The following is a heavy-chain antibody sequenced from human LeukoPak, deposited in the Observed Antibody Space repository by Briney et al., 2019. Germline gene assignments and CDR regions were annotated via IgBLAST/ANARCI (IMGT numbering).Heavy chain of an antibody. Sequence: SETLSLTCAVSGGSFSGYYWSWIRQPPGKGLEWIGEINHSGSTNYNPSLKSRVTISVDTSKNQFSLKLSSVTAADTAVYYCASLLSPKIHYGDYWGQGTLVTVSS. D-gene: IGHD3-10*01. J-gene: IGHJ4*02. CDR1: GGSFSGYY. CDR3: ASLLSPKIHYGDY. V-gene: IGHV4-34*01. CDR2: INHSGST.